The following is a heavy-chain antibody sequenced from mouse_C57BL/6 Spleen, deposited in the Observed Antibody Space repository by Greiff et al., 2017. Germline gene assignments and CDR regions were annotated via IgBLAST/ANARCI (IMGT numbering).Heavy chain of an antibody. J-gene: IGHJ1*03. V-gene: IGHV5-4*01. CDR2: ISDGGSYT. Sequence: EVQLMESGGGLVKPGGSLKLSCAASGFTFSSYAMSWVRQTPEKRLEWVATISDGGSYTYYPDNVKGRVTISRDNAKNNLYLQMSHLKSEDTAMYYCARDSYGNYAYWYFDVWGTGTTVTVSS. CDR3: ARDSYGNYAYWYFDV. D-gene: IGHD2-1*01. CDR1: GFTFSSYA.